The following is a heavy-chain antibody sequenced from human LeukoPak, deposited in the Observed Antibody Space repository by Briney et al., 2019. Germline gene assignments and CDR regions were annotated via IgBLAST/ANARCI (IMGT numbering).Heavy chain of an antibody. CDR3: ARDKWLRFFDY. Sequence: PSETLSLTCTVSGYSITSGHYWGWIRQPPGKGLEWIGSIYHSGSTFYNPSLKSRVTISVDTSKNQFSLKLSSVTAADTAVYYCARDKWLRFFDYWGQGTLVTVSS. CDR2: IYHSGST. CDR1: GYSITSGHY. D-gene: IGHD5-12*01. V-gene: IGHV4-38-2*02. J-gene: IGHJ4*02.